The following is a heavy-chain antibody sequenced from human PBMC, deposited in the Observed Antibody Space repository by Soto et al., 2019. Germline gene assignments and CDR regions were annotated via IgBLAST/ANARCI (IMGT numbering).Heavy chain of an antibody. Sequence: PGGSLRLSCAASGFTFSSYGMHWVRQAPGKGLEWVAVIWYDGSNKYYADSVKGRFTISRDNSKNTLYLQMNSLRAEDTAVYYCARLMCGSSGGSCYSQGNYYYYGMDVWGQGTTVTVSS. CDR1: GFTFSSYG. CDR2: IWYDGSNK. D-gene: IGHD2-15*01. J-gene: IGHJ6*02. CDR3: ARLMCGSSGGSCYSQGNYYYYGMDV. V-gene: IGHV3-33*01.